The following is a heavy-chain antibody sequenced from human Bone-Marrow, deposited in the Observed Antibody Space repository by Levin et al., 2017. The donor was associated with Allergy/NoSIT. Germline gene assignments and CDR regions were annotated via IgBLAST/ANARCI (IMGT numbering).Heavy chain of an antibody. CDR2: INPNSGGT. CDR1: GYTFTGYY. D-gene: IGHD2-2*01. CDR3: ARVVPAARTRDFDY. Sequence: GESLKISCKASGYTFTGYYMHWVRQAPGQGLEWMGWINPNSGGTNYAQKFQGRVTMTRDTSISTAYMELSRLRSDDTAVYYCARVVPAARTRDFDYWGQGTLVTVSS. J-gene: IGHJ4*02. V-gene: IGHV1-2*02.